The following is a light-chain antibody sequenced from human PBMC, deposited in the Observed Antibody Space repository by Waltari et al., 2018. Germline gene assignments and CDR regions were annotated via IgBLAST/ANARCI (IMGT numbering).Light chain of an antibody. J-gene: IGKJ3*01. V-gene: IGKV3-15*01. Sequence: EIVMTQSPATLSVSPGERATLSCRTSQSAGSDLAWYQQKPGQAPRLLISGASTRVTGTPSRFSGRVSGTDFTLTISSLQSEDCAVYYCQQYNYWPLFGPGTKVEIK. CDR3: QQYNYWPL. CDR2: GAS. CDR1: QSAGSD.